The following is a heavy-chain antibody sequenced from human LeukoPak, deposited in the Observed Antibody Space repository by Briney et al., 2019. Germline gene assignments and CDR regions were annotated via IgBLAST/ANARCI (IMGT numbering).Heavy chain of an antibody. CDR3: AKEITIFGLANWFDP. D-gene: IGHD3-3*01. V-gene: IGHV3-23*01. J-gene: IGHJ5*02. Sequence: GGSLRLSCAASGFTFSSYAMSWVRQAPGKGLEWVSAISGSGGSTYYADSVRGRFTISRDNSKNTLYLQMNSLRAEDTAVYYYAKEITIFGLANWFDPWGQGTLVTVSS. CDR1: GFTFSSYA. CDR2: ISGSGGST.